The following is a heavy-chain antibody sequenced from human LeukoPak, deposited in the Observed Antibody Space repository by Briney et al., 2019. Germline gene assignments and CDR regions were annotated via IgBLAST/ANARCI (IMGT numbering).Heavy chain of an antibody. CDR1: GGSISSYY. CDR3: ARYYYESSGYYVLDY. J-gene: IGHJ4*02. CDR2: IYYSGST. V-gene: IGHV4-59*01. Sequence: SETLSLTCTVSGGSISSYYWSWVRQPPGKGLEWVGYIYYSGSTNYNPSLKSRVTISVDTSKNQFSLKLSSVTAADTAVYYCARYYYESSGYYVLDYWGQGTLVTVSS. D-gene: IGHD3-22*01.